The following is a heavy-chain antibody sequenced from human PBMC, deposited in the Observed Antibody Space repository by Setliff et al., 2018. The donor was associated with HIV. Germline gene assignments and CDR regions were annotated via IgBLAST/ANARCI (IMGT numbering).Heavy chain of an antibody. V-gene: IGHV4-39*07. CDR3: ARKGLRVIQLERRRSAFDI. CDR2: IYYSGST. Sequence: SETLSLTCTVSGGSIRSSSYYWGWIRQPPGKGLEWIGSIYYSGSTYYNPALRSRVTISGDTSKKQFSLKLTSVTAADTALYYCARKGLRVIQLERRRSAFDIWGQGTMVTVSS. D-gene: IGHD1-1*01. J-gene: IGHJ3*02. CDR1: GGSIRSSSYY.